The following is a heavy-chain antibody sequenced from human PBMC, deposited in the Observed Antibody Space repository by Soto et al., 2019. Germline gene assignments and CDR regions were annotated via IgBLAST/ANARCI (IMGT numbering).Heavy chain of an antibody. D-gene: IGHD1-26*01. J-gene: IGHJ5*02. Sequence: QLHLRESGPGLVKPSETLSLTCTVSGGSITSSSYYWGWIRQPPGKGLEWIGSIYYSGSTYYNPSFKSRVTISVDTSKNQSSLKLSSVTAADTAVYYCATQEVGGSYVYTFDPWGQGTLVTVSS. CDR3: ATQEVGGSYVYTFDP. CDR1: GGSITSSSYY. CDR2: IYYSGST. V-gene: IGHV4-39*01.